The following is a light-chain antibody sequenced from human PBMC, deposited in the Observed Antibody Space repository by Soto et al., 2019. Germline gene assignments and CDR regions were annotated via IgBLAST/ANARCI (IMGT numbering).Light chain of an antibody. CDR2: DNN. CDR1: SSNIGNNY. V-gene: IGLV1-51*01. J-gene: IGLJ2*01. Sequence: QSVLTQPPSVSAASGQKVTISCSGSSSNIGNNYVSWYQQLPGTAPKLLIYDNNKRPSGIPDRFSGSKSGTSATLGITGLQTGDEADYYCGTWDGSLSAVVFGGGTKLTVL. CDR3: GTWDGSLSAVV.